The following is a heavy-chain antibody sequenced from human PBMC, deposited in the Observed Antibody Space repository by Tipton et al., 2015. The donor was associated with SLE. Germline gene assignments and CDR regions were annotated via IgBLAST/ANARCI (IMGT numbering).Heavy chain of an antibody. J-gene: IGHJ4*02. CDR1: GGSFSGYY. D-gene: IGHD6-19*01. CDR2: INHSGST. Sequence: TLSLTCAVYGGSFSGYYWSWIRQPPGKGLEWIGEINHSGSTNYNPSLKSRVTISVDTSKKQFSLKLSSVTAADTAVYYCARALSSGWYYYWGQGTLVTVSS. V-gene: IGHV4-34*01. CDR3: ARALSSGWYYY.